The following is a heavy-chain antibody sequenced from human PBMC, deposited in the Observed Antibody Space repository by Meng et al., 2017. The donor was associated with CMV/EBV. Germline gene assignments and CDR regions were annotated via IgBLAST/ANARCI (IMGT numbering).Heavy chain of an antibody. V-gene: IGHV4-61*01. CDR2: IYYSGST. Sequence: SETLSLTCTVSGGSVSSGSYYWSWIRQPPGKGLEWIGYIYYSGSTYYNPSLKSRVTISVDTSKNQFSLKLSSVTAADTAVYYCARVSGIWGSGYYYYYYGMDVWGQGTTVTVSS. CDR3: ARVSGIWGSGYYYYYYGMDV. D-gene: IGHD1-26*01. CDR1: GGSVSSGSYY. J-gene: IGHJ6*02.